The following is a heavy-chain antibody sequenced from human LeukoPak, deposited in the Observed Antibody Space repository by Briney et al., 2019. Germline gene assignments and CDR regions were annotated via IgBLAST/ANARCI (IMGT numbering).Heavy chain of an antibody. CDR3: ARGPTRQYFDY. Sequence: SETLSLTCTVSGGSINSYYWSWIRQPPGRGLGWIGYIFYTGSTNYNPSLQSRVTISVDTSRNQFSLTLSSVTAADTAVYFCARGPTRQYFDYWGQGTLVTVSS. CDR1: GGSINSYY. CDR2: IFYTGST. D-gene: IGHD6-6*01. J-gene: IGHJ4*02. V-gene: IGHV4-59*01.